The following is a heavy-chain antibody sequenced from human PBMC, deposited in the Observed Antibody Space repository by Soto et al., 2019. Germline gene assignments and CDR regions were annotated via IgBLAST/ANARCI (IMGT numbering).Heavy chain of an antibody. V-gene: IGHV3-33*01. CDR1: GFTFSSYG. Sequence: QVQLVESGGGVVQPGRSLRLSCAASGFTFSSYGMHWVRQAPGKGLEWVAVIWYDGSNKYYADSVKGRFTISRDNSKNPMYQQMNSQGADVTAVYCCARGIYCSSTSCNYYGMDVWGQGPTVTVSS. D-gene: IGHD2-2*01. CDR3: ARGIYCSSTSCNYYGMDV. J-gene: IGHJ6*02. CDR2: IWYDGSNK.